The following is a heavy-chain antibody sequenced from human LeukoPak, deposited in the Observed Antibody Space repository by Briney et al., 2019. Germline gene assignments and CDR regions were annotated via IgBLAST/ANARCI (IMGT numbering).Heavy chain of an antibody. Sequence: GGSLRLSCAASGFTFSNARMSWVRQAPGKGLEWVGFIRSKAYGGTTEYAASVKGRFTISRDDSKSIAYLQMNSLKTEDTAVYYCTRENGIAAYYWGQGTLVTVSS. CDR3: TRENGIAAYY. D-gene: IGHD1-1*01. CDR2: IRSKAYGGTT. CDR1: GFTFSNAR. J-gene: IGHJ4*02. V-gene: IGHV3-49*04.